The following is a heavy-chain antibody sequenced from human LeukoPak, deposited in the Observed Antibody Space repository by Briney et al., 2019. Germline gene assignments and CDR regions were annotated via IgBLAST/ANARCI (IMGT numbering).Heavy chain of an antibody. J-gene: IGHJ4*02. Sequence: GGSLRLSCAASGFTFSSYAMSWVRQAPGKGLEWVSSISSGGVSTYYADSVKGRFTISRDNSKNTLYLQMNSLRAEDTAVYHCAKDRYGSGSYYRLLDYWGQGTLVTVSS. CDR3: AKDRYGSGSYYRLLDY. CDR2: ISSGGVST. CDR1: GFTFSSYA. V-gene: IGHV3-23*01. D-gene: IGHD3-10*01.